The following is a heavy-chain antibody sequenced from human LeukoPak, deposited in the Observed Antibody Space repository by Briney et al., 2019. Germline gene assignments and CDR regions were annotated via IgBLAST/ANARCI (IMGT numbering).Heavy chain of an antibody. V-gene: IGHV4-59*01. CDR3: ARVGMATRNFDY. D-gene: IGHD5-24*01. J-gene: IGHJ4*02. CDR2: IYYSGST. Sequence: PSETLSLTCTVSGGSISSYYWSWIRQPPGKGLEWIGYIYYSGSTNYNPSLKSRVTISVDTSKNQFSLKLSSVTAADTAVYYCARVGMATRNFDYWGQGTLVTVPS. CDR1: GGSISSYY.